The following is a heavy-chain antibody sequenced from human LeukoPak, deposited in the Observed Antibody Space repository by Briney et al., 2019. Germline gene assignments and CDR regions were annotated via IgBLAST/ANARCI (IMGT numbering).Heavy chain of an antibody. Sequence: SETLSLTCTVSGYSISSGYYWGWIRQPPGKGPEWIGSIYHSGSTYYNPSLKSRVTISVDTSKNQFSLKLSSVTAADTAVYYCARDPGPKFGTGGYDFWSGYYTPSFNWFDPWGQGTLVTVSS. V-gene: IGHV4-38-2*02. CDR1: GYSISSGYY. CDR3: ARDPGPKFGTGGYDFWSGYYTPSFNWFDP. J-gene: IGHJ5*02. D-gene: IGHD3-3*01. CDR2: IYHSGST.